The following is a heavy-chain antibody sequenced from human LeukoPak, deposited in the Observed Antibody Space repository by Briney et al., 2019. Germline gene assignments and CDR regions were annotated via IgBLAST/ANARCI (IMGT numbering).Heavy chain of an antibody. CDR3: ARGGLRRLRKDYYYYGMDV. V-gene: IGHV4-34*01. Sequence: SETLSLTCAVYGGSFSGYYWSWIRQPPGKGLEWIGEINHSGSTNYNPSLKSRVTIPVDTSKNQFSLKLSSVTAADTAVYYCARGGLRRLRKDYYYYGMDVWGQGTTVTVSS. D-gene: IGHD4-17*01. CDR1: GGSFSGYY. J-gene: IGHJ6*02. CDR2: INHSGST.